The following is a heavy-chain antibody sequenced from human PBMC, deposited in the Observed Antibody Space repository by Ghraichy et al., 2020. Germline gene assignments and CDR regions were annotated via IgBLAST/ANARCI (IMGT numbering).Heavy chain of an antibody. CDR1: GFIFSNYW. CDR3: AREGGYSKGWYISY. Sequence: GGSLRLSCTASGFIFSNYWMSWIRQAPGKGLEWVATIKQDGTARFYVDSVRDRFTISKDDAKNSLYLQMNSLRAEDTAIYYCAREGGYSKGWYISYWGEGTLVTVSS. D-gene: IGHD5-12*01. J-gene: IGHJ4*02. CDR2: IKQDGTAR. V-gene: IGHV3-7*01.